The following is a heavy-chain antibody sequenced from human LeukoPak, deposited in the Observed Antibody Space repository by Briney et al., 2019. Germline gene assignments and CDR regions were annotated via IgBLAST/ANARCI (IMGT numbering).Heavy chain of an antibody. J-gene: IGHJ4*02. Sequence: PSETLSLTRAVSGGSISTSNWWSWVRQPPGKGLEWIGEIYHSGSTNYNPSLKSRVTISVDKSKNQFSLKLSSVTAADTAVYYCARVSLVRGAPDYYFDYWGQGTLVTVSS. V-gene: IGHV4-4*02. CDR3: ARVSLVRGAPDYYFDY. CDR2: IYHSGST. CDR1: GGSISTSNW. D-gene: IGHD3-10*01.